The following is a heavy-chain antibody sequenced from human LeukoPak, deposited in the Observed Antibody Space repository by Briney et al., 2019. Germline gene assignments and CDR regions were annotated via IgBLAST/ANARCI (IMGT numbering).Heavy chain of an antibody. CDR1: GGSFSTSA. J-gene: IGHJ5*02. V-gene: IGHV1-69*05. CDR3: ARGNGAAAGFHWFDP. CDR2: IIPFFGSA. Sequence: ASVKVSCKASGGSFSTSAITWMRQAPGQRLEWLGGIIPFFGSANYAQNFQGRVTITTDESTSTAYMELTSLTSDDTAVYYCARGNGAAAGFHWFDPWGQGTLVTVSS. D-gene: IGHD6-13*01.